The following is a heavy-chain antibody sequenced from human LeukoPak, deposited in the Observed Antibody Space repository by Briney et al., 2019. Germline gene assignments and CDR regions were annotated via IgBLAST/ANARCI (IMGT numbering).Heavy chain of an antibody. Sequence: GGSLRLSCAASGFTFSSYAMNWVRQAPGKGLEWVSSISGSGGSTYYADSVKGRFTISRGNSKNTLYLQMNSLRAEDTAVYYCAKGNYHDSSGYLYYFDYWGHGTLVTVSS. D-gene: IGHD3-22*01. V-gene: IGHV3-23*01. CDR1: GFTFSSYA. CDR2: ISGSGGST. CDR3: AKGNYHDSSGYLYYFDY. J-gene: IGHJ4*01.